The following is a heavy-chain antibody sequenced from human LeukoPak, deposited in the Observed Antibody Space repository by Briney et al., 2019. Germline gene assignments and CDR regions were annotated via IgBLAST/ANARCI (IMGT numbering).Heavy chain of an antibody. CDR3: ARDRPVAGYFDY. J-gene: IGHJ4*02. V-gene: IGHV4-59*01. D-gene: IGHD6-19*01. CDR2: IYQTGAT. CDR1: GGSISNYY. Sequence: SETLSLTCIVSGGSISNYYWSWFRQPPGKGLEWIGYIYQTGATSYNPSLKSRVTISIDTSKNQFSLKLSSVTAADTAVYYCARDRPVAGYFDYWGQGTLVTVSS.